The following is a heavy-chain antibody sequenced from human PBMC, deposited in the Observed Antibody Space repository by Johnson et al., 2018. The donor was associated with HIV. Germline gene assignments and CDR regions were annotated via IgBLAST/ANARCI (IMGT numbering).Heavy chain of an antibody. J-gene: IGHJ3*02. V-gene: IGHV3-33*06. Sequence: QVQLVESGGGVVQPGRSLRLSCAASGFTFSSYGMHWVRQAPGKGLEWVAVIWYDGTKKNYADSVKGRFTISRDNSKNTLHLQMNSLRVEDTAVYYCAKCIWGSSLIDAFDIWGQGTMVTVSS. D-gene: IGHD6-13*01. CDR3: AKCIWGSSLIDAFDI. CDR2: IWYDGTKK. CDR1: GFTFSSYG.